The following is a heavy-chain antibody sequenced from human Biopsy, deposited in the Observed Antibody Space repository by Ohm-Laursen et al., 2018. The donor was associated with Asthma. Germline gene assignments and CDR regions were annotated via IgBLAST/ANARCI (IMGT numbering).Heavy chain of an antibody. Sequence: GASVKVSCKSLGGTFNTYVIGWVRQAPGQGLEWMGGINSVFGTTTYPQKFQDRVTITAHDSTSTVYMELSSLRSEDTAVYYCARKAGSCISRTCYSLDFWGQGTLVTVSS. D-gene: IGHD2-2*01. J-gene: IGHJ4*02. V-gene: IGHV1-69*13. CDR1: GGTFNTYV. CDR2: INSVFGTT. CDR3: ARKAGSCISRTCYSLDF.